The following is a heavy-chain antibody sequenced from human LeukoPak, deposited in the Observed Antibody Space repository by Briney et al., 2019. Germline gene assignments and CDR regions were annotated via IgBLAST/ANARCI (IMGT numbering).Heavy chain of an antibody. D-gene: IGHD3-22*01. Sequence: SETLSLTCTVSGGSISSYYWSWIRQPPRKGLGWIGYIYYSGSTNYNPSLKSRVTISVDTSKNQFSLTLSSVTAADTAVYYCAKRNAENYDSSGYPLYYFDYWGQGILVTVSS. V-gene: IGHV4-59*08. CDR3: AKRNAENYDSSGYPLYYFDY. CDR2: IYYSGST. J-gene: IGHJ4*02. CDR1: GGSISSYY.